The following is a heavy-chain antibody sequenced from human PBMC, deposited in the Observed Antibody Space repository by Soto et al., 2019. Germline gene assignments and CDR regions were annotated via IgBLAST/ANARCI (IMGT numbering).Heavy chain of an antibody. D-gene: IGHD4-17*01. CDR3: ARGLSVTLFDN. Sequence: QVQLQESGPGLVKPSQTLSLTCTVSGGSISTGGYYWTWIRQHPGKGLEWIGYIYYSGSTYYNPSLKSRVTISVDTSKNQFSLKLSSVTPADTAVYYCARGLSVTLFDNWGQGTLVTVSS. J-gene: IGHJ4*02. V-gene: IGHV4-31*03. CDR1: GGSISTGGYY. CDR2: IYYSGST.